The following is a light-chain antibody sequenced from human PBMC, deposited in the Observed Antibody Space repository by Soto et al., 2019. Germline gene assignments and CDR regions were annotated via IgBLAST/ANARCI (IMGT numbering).Light chain of an antibody. CDR3: QSYDSSLSGSRV. Sequence: QSVLTQPPSVSGAPGLRVTISCTGSSSNIGAGYDVHWYQQLPGTAPKLLIYGNSNRPSGAPDRFSGSKSGTSASLAITGLQAEDEADYYCQSYDSSLSGSRVFGTGTKVTVL. J-gene: IGLJ1*01. CDR2: GNS. CDR1: SSNIGAGYD. V-gene: IGLV1-40*01.